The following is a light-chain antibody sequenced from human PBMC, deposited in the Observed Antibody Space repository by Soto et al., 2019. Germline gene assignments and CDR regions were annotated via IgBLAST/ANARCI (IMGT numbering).Light chain of an antibody. V-gene: IGKV1-39*01. CDR1: QYISNY. Sequence: DIQMTHSPSSLSASVGDRVTITCRTSQYISNYVNWYQQKPGKAPEVLIYAASRLQSGVPSRFSGSGSGKDFTLTISSLQPEDFATYYRQQTYSTPRTFGHGIKVDIX. CDR2: AAS. J-gene: IGKJ1*01. CDR3: QQTYSTPRT.